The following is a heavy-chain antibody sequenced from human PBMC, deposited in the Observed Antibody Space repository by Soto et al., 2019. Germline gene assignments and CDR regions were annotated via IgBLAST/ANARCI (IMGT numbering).Heavy chain of an antibody. CDR3: ARDEDYYGSGTYYNYGMDV. CDR2: INGGGIST. V-gene: IGHV3-23*01. CDR1: GFTFRNYA. D-gene: IGHD3-10*01. Sequence: GGSLRLSCAASGFTFRNYAMSWVRQTPEKGLEWVSAINGGGISTYYADSVKGRFTISRDQSKNTIYLQMDSLRAEDTVVYYCARDEDYYGSGTYYNYGMDVWGQGTTVTVSS. J-gene: IGHJ6*02.